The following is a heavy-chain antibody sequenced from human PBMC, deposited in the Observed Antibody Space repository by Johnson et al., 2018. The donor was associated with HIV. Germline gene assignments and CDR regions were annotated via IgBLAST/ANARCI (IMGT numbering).Heavy chain of an antibody. D-gene: IGHD1-26*01. Sequence: VQLMESGGGVVQPGRSLRLSCAASGFTVSSNYMSWVRQAPGKGLEWVANIKHGGSEKYYVDSVKGRFTISRDNAKNSLYLQMNSLRAEDTAMYYCARQFRSVGAPDAFDIWGQGTMVTVSS. CDR2: IKHGGSEK. CDR3: ARQFRSVGAPDAFDI. J-gene: IGHJ3*02. V-gene: IGHV3-7*01. CDR1: GFTVSSNY.